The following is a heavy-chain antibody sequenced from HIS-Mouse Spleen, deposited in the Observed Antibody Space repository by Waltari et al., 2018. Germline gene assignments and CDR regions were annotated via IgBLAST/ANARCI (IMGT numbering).Heavy chain of an antibody. CDR1: GGSISSSSYY. V-gene: IGHV4-39*07. CDR3: AREIPYSSSWYDWYFDL. CDR2: IYYGGST. D-gene: IGHD6-13*01. J-gene: IGHJ2*01. Sequence: QLQLQESGPGLVKPSETLSLTCTVSGGSISSSSYYWGWIRQPPGKGLEWIGSIYYGGSTYYNPARKSRVTISVDTSKNQFSRKLSSVTAADTAVYYCAREIPYSSSWYDWYFDLWGRGTLVTVSS.